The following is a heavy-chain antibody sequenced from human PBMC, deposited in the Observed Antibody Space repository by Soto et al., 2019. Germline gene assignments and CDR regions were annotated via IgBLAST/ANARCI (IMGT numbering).Heavy chain of an antibody. CDR1: GYTFTGYY. CDR3: AHRGIAVAKRNYYYGMDV. V-gene: IGHV1-2*02. J-gene: IGHJ6*02. Sequence: RASVKVSCKASGYTFTGYYMHWVRQAPGQGLEGMGWINPNSGGTNYAQKFQGRVTMTRDTSISTAYMELSRLRSDDTAVYYCAHRGIAVAKRNYYYGMDVWGQGTTVTVSS. CDR2: INPNSGGT. D-gene: IGHD6-19*01.